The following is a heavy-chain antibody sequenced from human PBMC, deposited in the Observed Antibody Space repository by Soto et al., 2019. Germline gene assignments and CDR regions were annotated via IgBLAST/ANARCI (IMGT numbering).Heavy chain of an antibody. CDR2: MNPNSGNT. CDR1: GYTFTSYY. J-gene: IGHJ3*02. D-gene: IGHD3-10*01. V-gene: IGHV1-8*01. CDR3: TGEITMVRGSDAFDI. Sequence: ASVKVSCKASGYTFTSYYINWVLQATGQGLEWMGWMNPNSGNTGYAQKFQGRVTMTRNTSISTAYMELSSLRSEDTAVYYCTGEITMVRGSDAFDIWGQGTMVTVSS.